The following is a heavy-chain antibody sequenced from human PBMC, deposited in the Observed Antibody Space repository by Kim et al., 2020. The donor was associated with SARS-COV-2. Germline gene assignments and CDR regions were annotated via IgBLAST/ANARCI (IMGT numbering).Heavy chain of an antibody. J-gene: IGHJ6*03. CDR3: ARDRGSWQYLHDYYYMDV. D-gene: IGHD6-13*01. CDR2: ISYDGSNK. Sequence: GGSLRLSCAASGFTFSSYAMHWVRQAPGKGLEWVAVISYDGSNKYYADSVKGRFTISRDNSKNTQYLQMNSLRAEDTAVYYCARDRGSWQYLHDYYYMDVRGKGTTVTVSS. CDR1: GFTFSSYA. V-gene: IGHV3-30-3*01.